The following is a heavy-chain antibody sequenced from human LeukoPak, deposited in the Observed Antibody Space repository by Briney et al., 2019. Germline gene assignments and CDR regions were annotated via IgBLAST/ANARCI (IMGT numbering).Heavy chain of an antibody. CDR3: ARYYYDSSGYYQQSGYYYYMDV. D-gene: IGHD3-22*01. CDR1: GYTFTGYY. Sequence: ASVKVSCKASGYTFTGYYMHWVRQAPGQGLEWMGWINPNSGGTNYAQKFQGRVTMTRDTSISTAYMELSRLRSDDTAVYYCARYYYDSSGYYQQSGYYYYMDVWGKGTTVTVSS. CDR2: INPNSGGT. V-gene: IGHV1-2*02. J-gene: IGHJ6*03.